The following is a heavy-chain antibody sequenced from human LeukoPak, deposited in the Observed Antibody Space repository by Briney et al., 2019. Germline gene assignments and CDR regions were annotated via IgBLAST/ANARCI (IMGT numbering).Heavy chain of an antibody. Sequence: GGSLRLSCAASGFTFGSSAMSWVRQAPGKGPEWVSTFSRSGSDTYYADSVKGRFTIFRDNSKNTLYLQMNSLRAEVTAVYYCSKGSLGSWYYFDYWGQGTLVTVSS. CDR2: FSRSGSDT. J-gene: IGHJ4*02. CDR3: SKGSLGSWYYFDY. CDR1: GFTFGSSA. V-gene: IGHV3-23*01. D-gene: IGHD6-13*01.